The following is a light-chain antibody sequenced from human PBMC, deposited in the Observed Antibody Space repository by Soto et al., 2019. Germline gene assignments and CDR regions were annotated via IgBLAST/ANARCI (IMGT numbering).Light chain of an antibody. CDR2: GAS. V-gene: IGKV3D-15*01. J-gene: IGKJ4*01. CDR3: QQYHSWPPLT. Sequence: EVLMTQSPATLSVSPGERVTLSCRASQSININFAWYQQKPGQAPRVLIYGASSRASGIPDRFSGSGSGTDFTLTISRLEHDDFAFYYCQQYHSWPPLTFGGGTRVEIK. CDR1: QSININ.